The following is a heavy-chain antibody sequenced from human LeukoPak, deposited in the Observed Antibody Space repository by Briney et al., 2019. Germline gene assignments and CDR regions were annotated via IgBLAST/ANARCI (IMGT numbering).Heavy chain of an antibody. D-gene: IGHD6-19*01. V-gene: IGHV1-69*02. Sequence: SVKVSCKASGGTFSSYTISWVRQAPGQGLEWMGRIIPILGIANYAQKFQGRVTITADKSTSTAYMELSSLGSEDTAVYYCAIEGGIAVAGRSYWGQGTLVTVSS. CDR3: AIEGGIAVAGRSY. J-gene: IGHJ4*02. CDR2: IIPILGIA. CDR1: GGTFSSYT.